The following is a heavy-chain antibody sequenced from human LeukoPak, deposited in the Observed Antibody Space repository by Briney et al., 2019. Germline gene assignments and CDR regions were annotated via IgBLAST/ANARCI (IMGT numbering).Heavy chain of an antibody. Sequence: SETLSLTCAVSGFSFSSNYYWGWIRQPPGKGLEWIGSIYDSVSTYYNPSLKSRVTMSLDTSKNQFSLKLSSVTAADTAVYYCARVDSAVTTRYNWFDPWGQGTLVTVSS. CDR1: GFSFSSNYY. V-gene: IGHV4-38-2*01. J-gene: IGHJ5*02. D-gene: IGHD4-17*01. CDR3: ARVDSAVTTRYNWFDP. CDR2: IYDSVST.